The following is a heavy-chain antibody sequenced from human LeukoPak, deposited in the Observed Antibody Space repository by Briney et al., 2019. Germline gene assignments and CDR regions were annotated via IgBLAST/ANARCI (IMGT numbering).Heavy chain of an antibody. CDR2: INHSGST. CDR1: GGSFSGYY. CDR3: ARAPYYDFWSGYYTRYMDV. J-gene: IGHJ6*03. V-gene: IGHV4-34*01. D-gene: IGHD3-3*01. Sequence: SETLSLTCAVYGGSFSGYYWSWIRQPPGKGLEWIGEINHSGSTNYNPSLKSRVTISVDTSKNQFSLKLSSVTAADTAVYYCARAPYYDFWSGYYTRYMDVWGKGTTVTVSS.